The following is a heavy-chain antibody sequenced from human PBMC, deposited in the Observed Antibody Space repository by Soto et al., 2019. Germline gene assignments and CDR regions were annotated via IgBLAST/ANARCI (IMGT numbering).Heavy chain of an antibody. J-gene: IGHJ3*02. Sequence: EEQLVESGGALVQPGGSLRLSCVASGFTFHDHAMHWVRQVPGKGLEWVSFITWNGGSLAYADSIKGRFTISSDNAENSLDLQMNSLAAEDTCFYYCTRGYCTVGSSVFDIWGQGTVVSVSS. CDR2: ITWNGGSL. V-gene: IGHV3-9*01. CDR3: TRGYCTVGSSVFDI. D-gene: IGHD2-8*02. CDR1: GFTFHDHA.